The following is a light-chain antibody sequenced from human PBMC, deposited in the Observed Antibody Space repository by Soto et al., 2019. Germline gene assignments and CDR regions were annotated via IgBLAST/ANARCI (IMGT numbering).Light chain of an antibody. CDR3: QQYNNWPLT. V-gene: IGKV3-15*01. J-gene: IGKJ1*01. CDR2: GAS. CDR1: QSVTTN. Sequence: ERVMTQSPATLSVSAGERATLSCRASQSVTTNIAWYQQKPGQAPRLLIYGASTRANGISSRFSGSGSGTDFTLTISSLQSEDFAVYYCQQYNNWPLTFGQGTKVEIK.